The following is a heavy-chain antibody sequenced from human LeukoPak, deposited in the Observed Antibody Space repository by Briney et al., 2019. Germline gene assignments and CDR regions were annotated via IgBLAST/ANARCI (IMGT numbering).Heavy chain of an antibody. CDR3: ARPRDSGSWYGYSFDY. J-gene: IGHJ4*02. CDR2: ISYDGSHK. Sequence: PGRSLRLPCGASGFTFSRYALHGVRQAPGQGLEGVAVISYDGSHKYYADSVKGRFTISRNNSKNTLYLQMNSLRAEDTAVYRCARPRDSGSWYGYSFDYWGQGTLVTVSS. CDR1: GFTFSRYA. D-gene: IGHD6-13*01. V-gene: IGHV3-30-3*01.